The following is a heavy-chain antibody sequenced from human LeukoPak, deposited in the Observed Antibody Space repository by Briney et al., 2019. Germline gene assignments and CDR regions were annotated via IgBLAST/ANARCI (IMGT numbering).Heavy chain of an antibody. CDR3: AKASYYYDSSGYYDYDAFDI. CDR2: ISGSGGST. Sequence: GGSLRLSCAASGFTFSSYATSWVRQAPGKGLEWVSAISGSGGSTYYADSVKGRFTISRDNSKNTLYLQMNSLRAEDTAVYYCAKASYYYDSSGYYDYDAFDIWGQGTMVTVSS. V-gene: IGHV3-23*01. J-gene: IGHJ3*02. D-gene: IGHD3-22*01. CDR1: GFTFSSYA.